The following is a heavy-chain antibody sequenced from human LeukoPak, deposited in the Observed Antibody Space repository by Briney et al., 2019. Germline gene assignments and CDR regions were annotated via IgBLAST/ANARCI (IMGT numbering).Heavy chain of an antibody. V-gene: IGHV4-39*01. J-gene: IGHJ4*02. Sequence: SAPLSLPCSVSGGSIRSSSNYGGWIRQPPGKGLEWIWSMYYSGTTYYSPSLKSRITIDVDTNNNQFCLKMDSVTAADTAVYYCARSDGSGSYPAHLFDYWGQGTLVTVSS. D-gene: IGHD3-10*01. CDR1: GGSIRSSSNY. CDR3: ARSDGSGSYPAHLFDY. CDR2: MYYSGTT.